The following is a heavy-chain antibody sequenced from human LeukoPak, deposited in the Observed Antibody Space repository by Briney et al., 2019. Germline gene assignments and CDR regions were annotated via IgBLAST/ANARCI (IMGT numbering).Heavy chain of an antibody. CDR3: AKEIYGDSTGGRFQH. CDR1: GYTFTSYY. CDR2: INPSGGST. Sequence: ASVKVSCKASGYTFTSYYMHWVRQAPGQGLEWMGIINPSGGSTSYAQKFQGRVTTTRDMSTSTVYMELSSLRSEDTAVYYCAKEIYGDSTGGRFQHWGQGTLVTVSS. V-gene: IGHV1-46*01. J-gene: IGHJ1*01. D-gene: IGHD4-17*01.